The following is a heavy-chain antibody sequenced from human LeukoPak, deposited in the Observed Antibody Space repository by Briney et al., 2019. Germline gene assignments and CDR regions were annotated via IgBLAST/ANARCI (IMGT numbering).Heavy chain of an antibody. CDR2: ISWNSGGI. Sequence: PGRSLRLSCAASGFTFGDYAMHWVRQAPGKGLEWVSGISWNSGGIGYADSVKGRFTISRDNAKNSLYLQMNSLRAEDTAIYYCARDNYYGSGTYGFESYWGQGTLVTVS. CDR3: ARDNYYGSGTYGFESY. CDR1: GFTFGDYA. V-gene: IGHV3-9*01. J-gene: IGHJ4*02. D-gene: IGHD3-10*01.